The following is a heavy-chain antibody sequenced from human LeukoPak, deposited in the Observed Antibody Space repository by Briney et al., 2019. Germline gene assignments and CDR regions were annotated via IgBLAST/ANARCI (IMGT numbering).Heavy chain of an antibody. CDR2: VNPNSGET. CDR3: ARVLFNSGYNY. J-gene: IGHJ4*02. Sequence: ASVKVSCKTSGSTFNGAYMHWVRQAPGQGLEGMGWVNPNSGETKIAQKFQGRVTMTRDTSIRTVYMDLGGLRSDDTAVYYCARVLFNSGYNYWGQGSLVTVSS. V-gene: IGHV1-2*02. D-gene: IGHD3-9*01. CDR1: GSTFNGAY.